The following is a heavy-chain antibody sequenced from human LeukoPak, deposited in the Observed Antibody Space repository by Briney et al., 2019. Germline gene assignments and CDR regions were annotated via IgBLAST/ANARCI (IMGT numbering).Heavy chain of an antibody. CDR2: LYSSGST. Sequence: PSETLSLTCTVSGDSISNYHWTWIRQPAGKGLEWIGRLYSSGSTNYNPSLKSRLTMSVDTSKNQFSLKLNSVTAADTAVYFCARVLDSGYSDYWGQGTLVTVSS. CDR3: ARVLDSGYSDY. CDR1: GDSISNYH. J-gene: IGHJ4*02. V-gene: IGHV4-4*07. D-gene: IGHD1-26*01.